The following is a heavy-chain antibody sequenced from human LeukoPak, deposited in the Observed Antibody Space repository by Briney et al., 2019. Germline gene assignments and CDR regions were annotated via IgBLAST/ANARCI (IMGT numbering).Heavy chain of an antibody. D-gene: IGHD2-2*02. CDR1: GFTFSSYA. V-gene: IGHV3-23*01. J-gene: IGHJ5*02. Sequence: GGSLRLSCAASGFTFSSYAMSWVRQAPGKGLERVSSIRGRGDNTYYADSVKGRFTISRDNSKNTLYLQMNSLRAEDTAVYYCAKDDEGGCSSTSCYKWFDPLGQGTLVTVSS. CDR2: IRGRGDNT. CDR3: AKDDEGGCSSTSCYKWFDP.